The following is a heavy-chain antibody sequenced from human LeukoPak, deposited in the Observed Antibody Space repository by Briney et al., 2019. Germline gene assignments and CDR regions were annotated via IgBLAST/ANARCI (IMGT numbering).Heavy chain of an antibody. D-gene: IGHD3-10*01. CDR2: IYYSGST. Sequence: PSETLSLTCTVSGGSISSYYWSWIRQPPGKGLEWIGYIYYSGSTNYNPSLKSRVTISVDTSKNQFSLKLSSVTAADTAVYYCARGGLTMVRGVIRYYYYYMDVWGKGTTVTISS. V-gene: IGHV4-59*01. CDR3: ARGGLTMVRGVIRYYYYYMDV. J-gene: IGHJ6*03. CDR1: GGSISSYY.